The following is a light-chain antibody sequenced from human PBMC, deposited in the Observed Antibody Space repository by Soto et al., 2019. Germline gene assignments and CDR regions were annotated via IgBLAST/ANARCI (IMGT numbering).Light chain of an antibody. CDR3: MQALQSPLT. J-gene: IGKJ3*01. V-gene: IGKV2-28*01. Sequence: DIVMTQSPLSLPVTPGQPASISCRSSQSLLHSNGYNYLDWYLQKPGQSPQLQIYLSSNRASGVPDRFSGSESGADVTLKISRVEAEDVGVYYCMQALQSPLTFGTGTKVDIK. CDR1: QSLLHSNGYNY. CDR2: LSS.